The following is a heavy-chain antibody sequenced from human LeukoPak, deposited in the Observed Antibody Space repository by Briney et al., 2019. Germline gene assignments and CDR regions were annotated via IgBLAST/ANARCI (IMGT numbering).Heavy chain of an antibody. Sequence: SVKVSCKASGGTVSRYAISWVRQAPGQGLEWMGGTIPLSGTANYAQKFQGRVTITADESTGTAYMELSSLRSEDTAVYYCARDRPGRYCSTISCYSASPFDPWGQGTLVTVSS. V-gene: IGHV1-69*13. CDR2: TIPLSGTA. CDR3: ARDRPGRYCSTISCYSASPFDP. CDR1: GGTVSRYA. D-gene: IGHD2-2*02. J-gene: IGHJ5*02.